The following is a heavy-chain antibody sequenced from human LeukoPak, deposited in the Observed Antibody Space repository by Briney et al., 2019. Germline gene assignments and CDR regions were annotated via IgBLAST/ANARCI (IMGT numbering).Heavy chain of an antibody. D-gene: IGHD5-18*01. V-gene: IGHV3-74*01. CDR1: GFTFNRYW. J-gene: IGHJ4*02. CDR2: ILDDGGST. Sequence: GGSLRLSCAASGFTFNRYWMHWVRQSPGEGPVWVAHILDDGGSTSYADSVKGRFTISRDNAKNTLSLQMNSLRAEDTAVYYCVRHNYGYDYWGQGTPVTVSS. CDR3: VRHNYGYDY.